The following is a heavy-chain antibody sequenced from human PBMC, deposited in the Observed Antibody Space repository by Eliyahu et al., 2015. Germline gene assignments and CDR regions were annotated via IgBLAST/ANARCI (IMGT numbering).Heavy chain of an antibody. V-gene: IGHV4-39*01. Sequence: QLQLQESGPGLVKPSETLSLTCTVSGGSISSSSYXWGWXRQPPGKGLEWIGSIYYSGSTYYNPSLKSRVTISVDTSKNQFSLKLSSVTAADTAVYYCARLEGVAAPYFDYWGQGTLVTVSS. CDR2: IYYSGST. CDR1: GGSISSSSYX. CDR3: ARLEGVAAPYFDY. J-gene: IGHJ4*02. D-gene: IGHD3-3*01.